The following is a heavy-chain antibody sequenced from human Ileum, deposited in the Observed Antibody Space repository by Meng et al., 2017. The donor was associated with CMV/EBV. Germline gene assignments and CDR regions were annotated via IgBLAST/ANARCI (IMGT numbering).Heavy chain of an antibody. CDR2: INHNEDT. Sequence: WSFSGYHWSWIRQPPGKGLEWIGEINHNEDTNYNPSLKSRVTISSDTSNNQFSLTLTSVSAADTAVYFCARGRQGTGWYRANWLDPWGQGTLVTVSS. D-gene: IGHD6-19*01. CDR3: ARGRQGTGWYRANWLDP. CDR1: WSFSGYH. V-gene: IGHV4-34*01. J-gene: IGHJ5*02.